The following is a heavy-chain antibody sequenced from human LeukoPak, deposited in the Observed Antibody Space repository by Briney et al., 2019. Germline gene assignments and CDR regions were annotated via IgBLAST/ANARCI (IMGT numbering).Heavy chain of an antibody. D-gene: IGHD3-16*01. CDR1: GFTFSSYG. CDR3: AKGGDH. Sequence: PGGSLRLSCAASGFTFSSYGMHWVRQAPGKGLEWVANIKPDGSDKYYVDSVKGRFTVSRDNAKNSLYLQMNSLRAEDTAVYYCAKGGDHWGQGTLVTVSS. V-gene: IGHV3-7*01. CDR2: IKPDGSDK. J-gene: IGHJ4*02.